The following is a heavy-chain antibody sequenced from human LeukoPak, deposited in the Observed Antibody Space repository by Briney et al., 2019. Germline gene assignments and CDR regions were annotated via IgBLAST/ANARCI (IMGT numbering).Heavy chain of an antibody. V-gene: IGHV4-34*01. CDR3: ARDRWFGDPYYYYGMDV. CDR1: GGSFSGYY. J-gene: IGHJ6*02. CDR2: INHSGST. D-gene: IGHD3-10*01. Sequence: SETLSLTCAVYGGSFSGYYWSWIRQPPGKGLEWIGEINHSGSTNYNPSLKSRVTISVDRSKNQFSLKLSSVTAADTAVYYCARDRWFGDPYYYYGMDVWGQGTTVTVSS.